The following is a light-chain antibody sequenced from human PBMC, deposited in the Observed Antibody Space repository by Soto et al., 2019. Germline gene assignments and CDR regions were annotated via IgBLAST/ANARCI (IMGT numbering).Light chain of an antibody. CDR1: SSDVGGYNS. Sequence: QSVLTQPRSVSGSPGQSVTISCTGASSDVGGYNSVSWYQQHPVKAPKLMIYDVNKRPSGVPDRFSGSKSGNTASLTISGLQTEDEADYYCCLYIGATTYVFGSGTKVTVL. J-gene: IGLJ1*01. V-gene: IGLV2-11*01. CDR2: DVN. CDR3: CLYIGATTYV.